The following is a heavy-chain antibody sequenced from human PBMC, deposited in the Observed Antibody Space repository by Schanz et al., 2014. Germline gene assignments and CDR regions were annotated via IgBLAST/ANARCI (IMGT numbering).Heavy chain of an antibody. CDR1: GFTFNSYA. D-gene: IGHD2-15*01. V-gene: IGHV3-23*04. J-gene: IGHJ4*02. CDR2: ISGSGGST. CDR3: ARDRGYCSGGSCLTFDY. Sequence: EVKLVESGGGAVRPGGSLRLSCAASGFTFNSYAMTWVRQAPGKGLEWVSAISGSGGSTYYADSVKGRFTISRDNSKNTLYLQMNTLRAEDTAVYYCARDRGYCSGGSCLTFDYWGQGTLVTVSS.